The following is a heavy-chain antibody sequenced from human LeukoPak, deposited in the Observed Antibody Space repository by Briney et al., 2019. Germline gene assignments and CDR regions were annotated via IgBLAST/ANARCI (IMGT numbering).Heavy chain of an antibody. CDR1: GYTFTSYY. CDR2: IKPNGDST. D-gene: IGHD3-10*01. J-gene: IGHJ4*02. CDR3: ARSMIRGATYYFDY. Sequence: ASVKVSCKASGYTFTSYYIHWVRQAPGQGLEWMGVIKPNGDSTSYAQKFQGRVTMTRDTSTSTVYMELSSLRSEGTAVHYCARSMIRGATYYFDYWGQGTLVTVSS. V-gene: IGHV1-46*01.